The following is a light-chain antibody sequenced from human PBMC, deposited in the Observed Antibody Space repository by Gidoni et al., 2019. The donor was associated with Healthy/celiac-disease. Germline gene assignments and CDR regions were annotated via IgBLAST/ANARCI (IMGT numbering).Light chain of an antibody. V-gene: IGLV1-47*01. CDR3: AAWDDSLSALFT. J-gene: IGLJ1*01. CDR1: SSNIGSNY. Sequence: QSVLTQPPSASGTPGQRVTISCSGSSSNIGSNYVYWYQQLPGTAPKLLIYRNNQRPSGVPDRFSGSKSGTSASLAISGLRSEDEADYYCAAWDDSLSALFTFGPGT. CDR2: RNN.